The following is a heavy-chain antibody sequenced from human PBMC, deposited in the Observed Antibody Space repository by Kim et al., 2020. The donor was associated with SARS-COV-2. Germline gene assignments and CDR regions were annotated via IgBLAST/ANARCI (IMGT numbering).Heavy chain of an antibody. J-gene: IGHJ6*02. Sequence: AQKFKGRVTMTRNTSISTAYMELSSLRSEDTAVYYCARGTGSGYYLPEDVWGQGTTVTVSS. D-gene: IGHD3-22*01. V-gene: IGHV1-8*01. CDR3: ARGTGSGYYLPEDV.